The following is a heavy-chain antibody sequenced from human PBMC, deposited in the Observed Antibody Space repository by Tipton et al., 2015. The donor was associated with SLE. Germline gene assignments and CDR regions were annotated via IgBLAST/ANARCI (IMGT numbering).Heavy chain of an antibody. V-gene: IGHV4-31*02. CDR1: GGSISSHY. J-gene: IGHJ4*02. Sequence: LRLSCTVSGGSISSHYWSWIRQHPGKGLEWIWYIYYSGSTYYNPSLKSRVTISIDTSKNQFSLKLNSVTAADTAVYYCARGLYQSGSSDYWGQGTLVTVCS. CDR2: IYYSGST. CDR3: ARGLYQSGSSDY. D-gene: IGHD1-26*01.